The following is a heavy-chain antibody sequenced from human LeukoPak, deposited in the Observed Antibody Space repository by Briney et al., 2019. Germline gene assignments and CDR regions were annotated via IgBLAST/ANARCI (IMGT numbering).Heavy chain of an antibody. CDR3: ASLIYYGDYVAFDY. CDR2: IYYSGST. D-gene: IGHD4-17*01. J-gene: IGHJ4*02. Sequence: PSETLSLTCTVSDGSISSYYWSWIRQPPGKGLEWIGYIYYSGSTNYNPSLKSRVTISVDTSKNQFSLKLSSVTAADTAVYYCASLIYYGDYVAFDYWGQGTLVTVSS. V-gene: IGHV4-59*08. CDR1: DGSISSYY.